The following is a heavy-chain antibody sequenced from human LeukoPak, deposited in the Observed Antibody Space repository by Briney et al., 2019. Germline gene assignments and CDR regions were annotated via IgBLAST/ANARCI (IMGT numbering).Heavy chain of an antibody. CDR3: ARRVFLSSREYYFGY. Sequence: GESPKISCKGSGYSFTSYWIGWVRQMPGKGLEWMGIIYPGDSDTRYSPSFQGQVTISADKSISTAYLQWSSLKASDTAMYYCARRVFLSSREYYFGYWGQGTLVTVSS. D-gene: IGHD6-6*01. CDR2: IYPGDSDT. V-gene: IGHV5-51*01. CDR1: GYSFTSYW. J-gene: IGHJ4*02.